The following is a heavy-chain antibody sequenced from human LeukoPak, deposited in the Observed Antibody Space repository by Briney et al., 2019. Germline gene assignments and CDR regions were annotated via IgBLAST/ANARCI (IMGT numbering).Heavy chain of an antibody. Sequence: SVKVSCKASGGTFSSYAISWVRQAPGQGLEWMGGIIPIFGTANYAQKFQGRVTITADESTSTAYMELSSLRSEDPAVYYCARVREMATLDFDYWGQGTLVTVSS. CDR2: IIPIFGTA. V-gene: IGHV1-69*13. CDR1: GGTFSSYA. J-gene: IGHJ4*02. D-gene: IGHD5-24*01. CDR3: ARVREMATLDFDY.